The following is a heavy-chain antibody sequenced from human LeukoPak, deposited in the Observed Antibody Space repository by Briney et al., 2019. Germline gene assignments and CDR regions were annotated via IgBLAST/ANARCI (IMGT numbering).Heavy chain of an antibody. J-gene: IGHJ5*02. CDR2: IYHSGST. CDR1: GGSINNYY. D-gene: IGHD3-10*01. CDR3: ARDSGTTGEVKFDP. Sequence: SETLSLTCTVSGGSINNYYWSWIRQPPGKGLEWIGYIYHSGSTTYNPSLKSRVTISVDTSKNQFSLKLSSVTAADTAVYYCARDSGTTGEVKFDPWGQGTLVTVSS. V-gene: IGHV4-59*12.